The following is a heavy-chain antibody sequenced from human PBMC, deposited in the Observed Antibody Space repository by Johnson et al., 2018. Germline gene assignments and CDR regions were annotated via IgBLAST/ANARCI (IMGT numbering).Heavy chain of an antibody. D-gene: IGHD6-19*01. V-gene: IGHV3-23*04. CDR3: AKEHRIAVVNTVGFDY. CDR1: GLTFSNYP. Sequence: VQLVQSVGGLVQPGGSLRLSCAASGLTFSNYPMSWVRQAPGKGLEWVSAISGSGLNTYYADSVKGRFTISRDNSKDTLYRQRNSMRAEDTAVYYCAKEHRIAVVNTVGFDYWGQGTLVTVSS. CDR2: ISGSGLNT. J-gene: IGHJ4*02.